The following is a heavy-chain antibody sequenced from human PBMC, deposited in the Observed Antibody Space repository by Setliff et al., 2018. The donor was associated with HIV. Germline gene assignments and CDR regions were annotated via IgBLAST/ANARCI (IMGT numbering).Heavy chain of an antibody. CDR3: ARGRTQWPNYNYFDP. D-gene: IGHD6-19*01. Sequence: SETLSLTCSVSGGSLSSGSHYCTWLRQAAGKGLEWIGHFYTSGTTNYNPSLESRVTISVDTSKSQFSLKLSSLTAADTAVYYCARGRTQWPNYNYFDPWGLGTLVTVSS. CDR1: GGSLSSGSHY. CDR2: FYTSGTT. V-gene: IGHV4-61*09. J-gene: IGHJ5*02.